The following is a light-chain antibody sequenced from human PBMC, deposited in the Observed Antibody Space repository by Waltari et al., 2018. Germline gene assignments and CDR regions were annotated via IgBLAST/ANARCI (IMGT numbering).Light chain of an antibody. V-gene: IGKV3-20*01. J-gene: IGKJ1*01. Sequence: IVLTQSPGTPSLSPGERATLSCRASQSVSRSLAWYQQKPGQAPKLLIYGASTRATGIPDRFTGSGSGTDFSLTISSLQPEDFAIYFCQHYVRLPATFGQGTKVEIK. CDR2: GAS. CDR3: QHYVRLPAT. CDR1: QSVSRS.